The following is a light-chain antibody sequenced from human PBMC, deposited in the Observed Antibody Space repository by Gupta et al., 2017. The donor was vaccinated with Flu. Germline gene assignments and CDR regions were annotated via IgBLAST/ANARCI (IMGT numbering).Light chain of an antibody. J-gene: IGKJ2*01. V-gene: IGKV4-1*01. CDR1: QSVLYSSNNKNY. Sequence: NGKASQSVLYSSNNKNYLAWYQQKPGQPPKLLIYWASTRESGVPDRFSGSGSGTDFTLTISSLQAEDVAVYYCQQYYSTPPTFGQGTKLEIK. CDR3: QQYYSTPPT. CDR2: WAS.